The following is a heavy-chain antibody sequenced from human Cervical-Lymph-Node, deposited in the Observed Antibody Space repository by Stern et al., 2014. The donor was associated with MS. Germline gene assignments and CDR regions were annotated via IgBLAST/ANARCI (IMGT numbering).Heavy chain of an antibody. CDR3: ARGGRGVGLEY. J-gene: IGHJ4*02. V-gene: IGHV3-30-3*01. CDR2: VSYDGTQR. Sequence: VQLVESGGGVVQPWRSLSLSCVASGFTFSTYAMHWVRQAPGKGLEVVAFVSYDGTQRNSTDSVKARFTISRDNSKNTLYLHMNSLRDEDTAVYFCARGGRGVGLEYWGQGALVTVSS. CDR1: GFTFSTYA. D-gene: IGHD3-10*01.